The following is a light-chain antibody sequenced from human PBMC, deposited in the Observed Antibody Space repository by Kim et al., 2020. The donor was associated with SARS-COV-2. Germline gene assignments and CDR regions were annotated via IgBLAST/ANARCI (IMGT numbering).Light chain of an antibody. J-gene: IGLJ3*02. CDR2: DND. CDR1: RSNIGNNP. CDR3: ATLDSSLSVGV. V-gene: IGLV1-51*01. Sequence: QSVLTQPPSVSAAPGHKVTISCSGSRSNIGNNPVSWYQQFPGTAPRLITYDNDKRPSGIPDRFSSSKSGTSATLGITGLRTGDEADYYCATLDSSLSVGVFGGGTQLTVL.